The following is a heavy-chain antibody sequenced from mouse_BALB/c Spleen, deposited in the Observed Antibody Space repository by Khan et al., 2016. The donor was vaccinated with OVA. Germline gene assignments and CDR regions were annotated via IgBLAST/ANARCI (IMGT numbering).Heavy chain of an antibody. CDR1: GYSITSGYY. CDR2: ISYDGSN. D-gene: IGHD2-12*01. J-gene: IGHJ4*01. CDR3: ARVYDYYYAMDY. V-gene: IGHV3-6*02. Sequence: EVQLQESGPGLVKPSQSLSLTCSATGYSITSGYYWNWIRQFPGNQLEWMGYISYDGSNNYNPSLKNRISITPDTSTNQFFLKLNSVTTEDTATYYGARVYDYYYAMDYWGQGTSVTVAS.